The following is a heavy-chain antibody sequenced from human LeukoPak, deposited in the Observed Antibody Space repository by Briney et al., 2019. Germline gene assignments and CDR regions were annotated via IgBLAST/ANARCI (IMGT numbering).Heavy chain of an antibody. J-gene: IGHJ4*02. CDR2: ISGSGGVT. V-gene: IGHV3-23*01. Sequence: GGSLRLSCAASGFTFSNYAMTWVRQAPGKGPEWVSGISGSGGVTYYADSVKGRFTISRDNSKNTLYVQMNSLRVEDTAVYYCAKTSDISVRYYFDYWGLGTLVAVSS. D-gene: IGHD3-22*01. CDR3: AKTSDISVRYYFDY. CDR1: GFTFSNYA.